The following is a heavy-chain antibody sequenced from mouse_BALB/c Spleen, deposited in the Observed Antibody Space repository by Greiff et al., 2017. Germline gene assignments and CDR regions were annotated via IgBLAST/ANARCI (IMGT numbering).Heavy chain of an antibody. V-gene: IGHV5-6*01. CDR1: GFTFSSYG. J-gene: IGHJ3*01. CDR3: CSSFAY. D-gene: IGHD1-1*01. CDR2: ISSGGSYT. Sequence: VQVVESGGDLVKPGGSLKLSCAASGFTFSSYGMSWVRQTPDKRLEWVATISSGGSYTYYPDSVKGRFTISRDNAKNTLYLQMSSLKSEDTAMYYCCSSFAYWGQGTLVTVSA.